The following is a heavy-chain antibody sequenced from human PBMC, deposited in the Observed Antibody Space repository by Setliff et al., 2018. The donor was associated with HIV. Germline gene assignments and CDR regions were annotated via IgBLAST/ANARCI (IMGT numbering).Heavy chain of an antibody. CDR3: ARVGPESLPYTWDDEADTFDI. V-gene: IGHV4-59*06. J-gene: IGHJ3*02. Sequence: SETLSLTCTVSGGSISSYYWSWIRQQPGKGLEWIGYIYYSGSTYYNPSLKSRVTISVDTSKNQFSLKLSSVTAADTAVYYCARVGPESLPYTWDDEADTFDIWGQGTMVTVSS. CDR1: GGSISSYY. D-gene: IGHD1-1*01. CDR2: IYYSGST.